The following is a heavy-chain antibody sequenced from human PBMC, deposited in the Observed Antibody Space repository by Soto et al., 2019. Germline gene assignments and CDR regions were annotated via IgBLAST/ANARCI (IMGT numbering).Heavy chain of an antibody. CDR2: INNSGRT. CDR3: VRDVVFASGHSNWFDP. D-gene: IGHD3-10*01. J-gene: IGHJ5*02. CDR1: GGSISSYY. V-gene: IGHV4-4*07. Sequence: PPETLSLTCTVSGGSISSYYWSWIRQPAGKGLEWIGRINNSGRTNYNPSLRSRVTMSVDTSKNQFSLKLTSVTAADTAMYYCVRDVVFASGHSNWFDPWGQGTLVTVS.